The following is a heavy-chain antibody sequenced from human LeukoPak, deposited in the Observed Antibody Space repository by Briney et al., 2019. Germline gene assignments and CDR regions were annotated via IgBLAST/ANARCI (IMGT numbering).Heavy chain of an antibody. CDR3: ARAWSSGWYIDY. J-gene: IGHJ4*02. CDR2: IYYSGSP. CDR1: GGCISGYY. D-gene: IGHD6-19*01. Sequence: SETLSLTRTLSGGCISGYYWSWIWQPPGKGGGWIGYIYYSGSPNYNPSLKCRVTISVDTSKNQFSLKLTSVPASDTAGYYCARAWSSGWYIDYWGQGTLVTVSS. V-gene: IGHV4-59*01.